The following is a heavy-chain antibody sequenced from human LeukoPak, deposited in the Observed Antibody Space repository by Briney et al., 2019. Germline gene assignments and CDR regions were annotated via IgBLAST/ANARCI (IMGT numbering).Heavy chain of an antibody. J-gene: IGHJ4*02. D-gene: IGHD2-15*01. V-gene: IGHV4-34*01. Sequence: PSGTLSLTCAVYGGSFSGYYWSWIRQPPGKGLEWIGEINHSGSTNYNPSLKSRVTISVDTSKNQFSLKLSSVTAADTAVYYCARGGRVVVVAATRFPFDYWGQGTLVTVSS. CDR3: ARGGRVVVVAATRFPFDY. CDR2: INHSGST. CDR1: GGSFSGYY.